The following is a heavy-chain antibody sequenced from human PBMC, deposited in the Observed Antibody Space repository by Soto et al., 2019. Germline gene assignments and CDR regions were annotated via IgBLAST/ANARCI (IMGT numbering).Heavy chain of an antibody. Sequence: QVTLKESGPVLGKPTETLMLTCTVSGFSISVPRLGLAWIRQPPGKALEWLALIFGDDQKSYNTSLKTRLTISKAASKSQGVLTLTNLDPEDTATYYCARTSRHTPGDYWGQGILVTVSS. CDR3: ARTSRHTPGDY. D-gene: IGHD2-2*02. V-gene: IGHV2-26*01. J-gene: IGHJ4*02. CDR1: GFSISVPRLG. CDR2: IFGDDQK.